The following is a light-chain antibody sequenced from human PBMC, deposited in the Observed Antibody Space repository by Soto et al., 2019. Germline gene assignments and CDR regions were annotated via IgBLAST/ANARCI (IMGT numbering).Light chain of an antibody. J-gene: IGKJ1*01. CDR1: QSISDT. CDR2: GAS. V-gene: IGKV3-20*01. CDR3: QQYGGLPT. Sequence: EIVMTQSPATLSVSPGGRATLSCRASQSISDTLAWYQQKPGQAPRLLLYGASSRATGIPDRFRGSGSGTDFTLTISRLEPEDFAVYYCQQYGGLPTFGQGTKVDIK.